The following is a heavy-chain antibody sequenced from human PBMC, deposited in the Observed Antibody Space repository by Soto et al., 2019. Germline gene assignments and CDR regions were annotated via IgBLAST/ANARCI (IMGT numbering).Heavy chain of an antibody. CDR1: GGSISSYY. CDR3: ARDGDCSGGSCYGH. Sequence: SETLSLTYTVSGGSISSYYWSWIRQPPGKGLEWIGYIYYSGSTNYNPSLKSRVTISVDTSKNQFSLKLSSVTAADTAVYYCARDGDCSGGSCYGHWGQGTLVTVSS. J-gene: IGHJ4*02. D-gene: IGHD2-15*01. CDR2: IYYSGST. V-gene: IGHV4-59*01.